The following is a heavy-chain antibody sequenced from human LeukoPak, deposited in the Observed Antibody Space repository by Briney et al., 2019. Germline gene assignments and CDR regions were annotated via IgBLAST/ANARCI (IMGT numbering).Heavy chain of an antibody. Sequence: SETLSLTCTVSGDSFSDHYWSWIRQPPGKGLEWSGYIFYGGGTNYNPSFQGRVTISIDTSKNRFSLRLSSVTAADTAVYYCARDARFGWDYFDSWGQGTLVIVSS. CDR2: IFYGGGT. J-gene: IGHJ4*02. V-gene: IGHV4-59*11. D-gene: IGHD3-16*01. CDR1: GDSFSDHY. CDR3: ARDARFGWDYFDS.